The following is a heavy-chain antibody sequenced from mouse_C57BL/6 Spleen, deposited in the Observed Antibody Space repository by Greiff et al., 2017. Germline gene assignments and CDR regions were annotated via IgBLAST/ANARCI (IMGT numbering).Heavy chain of an antibody. CDR2: IYWDDDK. CDR3: ARSGFYDGYYGYAMDY. Sequence: QVTLKESGPGILQSSQTLSLTCSFSGFSLSTSGLGVSWIRQPSGKGLEWLAHIYWDDDKRYNPSLKSRLTISKDTSSNQVFLKITSVDTADTATYYGARSGFYDGYYGYAMDYRGQRTSVTVSS. CDR1: GFSLSTSGLG. J-gene: IGHJ4*01. D-gene: IGHD2-3*01. V-gene: IGHV8-12*01.